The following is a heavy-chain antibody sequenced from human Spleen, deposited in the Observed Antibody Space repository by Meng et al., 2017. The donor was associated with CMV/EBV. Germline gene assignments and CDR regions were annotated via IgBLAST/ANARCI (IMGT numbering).Heavy chain of an antibody. J-gene: IGHJ5*02. CDR3: ARDLPLLYCSSTSCSKGIAP. CDR1: GYTFTSYY. CDR2: INPNSGGT. D-gene: IGHD2-2*01. Sequence: SVKVSCKASGYTFTSYYMHWVRQAPGQGLEWMGWINPNSGGTNYAQKFQGRVTMTRDTSISTAYMELSRLRSDDTAVYYCARDLPLLYCSSTSCSKGIAPWGQGTLVTVSS. V-gene: IGHV1-2*02.